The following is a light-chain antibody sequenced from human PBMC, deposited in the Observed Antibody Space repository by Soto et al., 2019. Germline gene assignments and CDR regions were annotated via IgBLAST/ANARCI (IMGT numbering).Light chain of an antibody. V-gene: IGLV2-14*01. CDR1: SSDAGGYNY. CDR3: SSYTSSSTPVV. J-gene: IGLJ2*01. Sequence: QSALTQPASVSGSPGQSITISCTGTSSDAGGYNYVSWYQQHPGKAPKLMIYEVSNRPSGVSNRFSGSKSGNTASLTISGLQAEDEADYYCSSYTSSSTPVVFGGATKLTVL. CDR2: EVS.